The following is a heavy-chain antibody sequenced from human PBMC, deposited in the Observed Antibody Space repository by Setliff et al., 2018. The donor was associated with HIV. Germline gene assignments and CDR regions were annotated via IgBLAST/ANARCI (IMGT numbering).Heavy chain of an antibody. CDR1: GYTFTSYG. Sequence: ASVKVSCKASGYTFTSYGISWVRQAPGQGLEWMGWISAYNGNTNYAQKLQGRVTMTTDTSTSTAYMELRSLRSDDTAVYYCARGADIAAAGQAKGGAFDIWGQGTMGTVS. V-gene: IGHV1-18*01. J-gene: IGHJ3*02. CDR2: ISAYNGNT. CDR3: ARGADIAAAGQAKGGAFDI. D-gene: IGHD6-13*01.